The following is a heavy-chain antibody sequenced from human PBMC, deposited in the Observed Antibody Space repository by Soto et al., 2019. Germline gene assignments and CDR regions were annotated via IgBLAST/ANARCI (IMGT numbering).Heavy chain of an antibody. V-gene: IGHV3-30-3*01. Sequence: QVQLVESGGGAVQPGRSLRLSCAASGFTFSSHAMHWVRQAPGKGLECVAIISYDGSNKYYEDSVRGRLTISRDNSKNTIYLQMNSLRAEDTAVYYCARDQTGITTTGGGRIDYWGQGTLVTVSS. CDR2: ISYDGSNK. D-gene: IGHD6-13*01. J-gene: IGHJ4*02. CDR1: GFTFSSHA. CDR3: ARDQTGITTTGGGRIDY.